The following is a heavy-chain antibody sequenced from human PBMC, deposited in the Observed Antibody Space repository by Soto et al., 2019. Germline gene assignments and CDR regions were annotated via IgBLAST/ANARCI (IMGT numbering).Heavy chain of an antibody. D-gene: IGHD2-2*01. J-gene: IGHJ6*02. V-gene: IGHV3-23*01. Sequence: PGGSLRLSCAASGFTFSSYAMSWVRQAPGKGLEWVSAISGSGGSTYYAESVKGRFTISRDNSKNTLYLQMNSLRAEDTAVYYCAKGVDIVVVPAASSMDVWGQETTVTVTS. CDR2: ISGSGGST. CDR1: GFTFSSYA. CDR3: AKGVDIVVVPAASSMDV.